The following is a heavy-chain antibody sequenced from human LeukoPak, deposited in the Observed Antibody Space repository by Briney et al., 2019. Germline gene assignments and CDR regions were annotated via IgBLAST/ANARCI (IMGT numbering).Heavy chain of an antibody. CDR3: AREVRYCSGGSCYSYFDY. CDR2: IYYSGST. D-gene: IGHD2-15*01. J-gene: IGHJ4*02. Sequence: PSETLSLTCTVSGGSLSTYYWSWIRQPPGKGLEWIGYIYYSGSTNYNASLTNRVTISVDTSKNQFSLKLRSVTAADTAVYYCAREVRYCSGGSCYSYFDYWGQGTLVTVSS. CDR1: GGSLSTYY. V-gene: IGHV4-59*01.